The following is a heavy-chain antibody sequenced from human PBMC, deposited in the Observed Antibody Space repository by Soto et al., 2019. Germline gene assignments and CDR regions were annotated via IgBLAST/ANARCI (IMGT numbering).Heavy chain of an antibody. CDR1: GFSLSTSGVG. J-gene: IGHJ6*02. CDR3: AHRRGTGSREGYYYYSGMDV. D-gene: IGHD3-10*01. CDR2: IYWDDDK. V-gene: IGHV2-5*02. Sequence: SGPTLVNPTQTLTLTCTFSGFSLSTSGVGVGWIRQPPGKALEWLALIYWDDDKRYSPSLKSRLTITKDTSKNQVVLTMTNMDPVDTATYYCAHRRGTGSREGYYYYSGMDVWGQGTTVTVSS.